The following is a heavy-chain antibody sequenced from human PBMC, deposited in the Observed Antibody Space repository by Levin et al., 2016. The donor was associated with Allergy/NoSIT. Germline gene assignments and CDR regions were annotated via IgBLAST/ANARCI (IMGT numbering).Heavy chain of an antibody. V-gene: IGHV3-64*04. CDR2: ISSNGGST. CDR1: GFTFSSYA. CDR3: ASDPVAGAGN. D-gene: IGHD6-13*01. Sequence: GESLKISCSASGFTFSSYAMHWVRQAPGKGLEYVSAISSNGGSTYYADSVKGRFTISRDNSKSTLYLQMSSLRAEDTAVYYCASDPVAGAGNWGQGTLVTVSS. J-gene: IGHJ4*02.